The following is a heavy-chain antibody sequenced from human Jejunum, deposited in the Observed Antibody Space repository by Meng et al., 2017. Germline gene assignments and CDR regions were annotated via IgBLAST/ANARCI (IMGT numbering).Heavy chain of an antibody. CDR1: GGSITTNHW. V-gene: IGHV4-4*02. Sequence: QVQLQESGPGLVQPSGTLSLTCDVSGGSITTNHWWSWVRQPPGKGLEWIGEIYFTGTTNYNPSLKSRVTMSVDQSKNQVSLKLTSVSAADTAVYFCARGINFYDAAAYSFENYFDHRSQGALVTVSS. J-gene: IGHJ4*02. CDR3: ARGINFYDAAAYSFENYFDH. CDR2: IYFTGTT. D-gene: IGHD2/OR15-2a*01.